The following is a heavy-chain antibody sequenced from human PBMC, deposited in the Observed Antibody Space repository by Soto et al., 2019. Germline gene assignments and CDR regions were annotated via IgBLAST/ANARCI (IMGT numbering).Heavy chain of an antibody. CDR3: ARAREGEWCGGTAFDN. J-gene: IGHJ4*02. Sequence: SETLSLTCTVSGGSISSGSYYWSWIRQPPGKGLEWIGYIYYSGNRYYNPSLKSRLIISLDMSKTQFSLNLSSVTAADTAMYYCARAREGEWCGGTAFDNWGQGTLVTVSS. V-gene: IGHV4-30-4*01. D-gene: IGHD3-10*01. CDR1: GGSISSGSYY. CDR2: IYYSGNR.